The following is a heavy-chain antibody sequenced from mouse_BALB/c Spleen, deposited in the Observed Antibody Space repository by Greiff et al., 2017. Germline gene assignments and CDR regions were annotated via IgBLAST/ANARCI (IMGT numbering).Heavy chain of an antibody. CDR2: ISYSGST. CDR3: AHGNYVSY. Sequence: DVKLQESGPGLVKPSQSLSLTCTVTGYSITSDYAWNWIRQFPGNKLEWMGYISYSGSTSYNPSLKSRISITRDTSKNQFFLQLNSVTTEDTATYYCAHGNYVSYWGQGTLVTVSA. D-gene: IGHD2-1*01. V-gene: IGHV3-2*02. J-gene: IGHJ3*01. CDR1: GYSITSDYA.